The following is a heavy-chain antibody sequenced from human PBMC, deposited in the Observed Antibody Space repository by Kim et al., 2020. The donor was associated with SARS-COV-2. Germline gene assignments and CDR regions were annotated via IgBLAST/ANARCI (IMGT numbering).Heavy chain of an antibody. CDR3: ARDPLHDAFDV. J-gene: IGHJ3*01. Sequence: TYYNPSLKSRVTISVDTSKKQFSLKLSSVTAADTAVYYCARDPLHDAFDVWGQGTMVTVSS. CDR2: T. V-gene: IGHV4-31*02.